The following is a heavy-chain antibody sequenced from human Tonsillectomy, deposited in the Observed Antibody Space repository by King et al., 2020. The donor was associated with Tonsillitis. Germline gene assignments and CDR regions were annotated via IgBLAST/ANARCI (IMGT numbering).Heavy chain of an antibody. J-gene: IGHJ6*02. V-gene: IGHV4-34*01. CDR1: GGSFSGYY. CDR2: INHSGST. D-gene: IGHD1-14*01. CDR3: ARGSVRLWYKFYYYYGMDV. Sequence: QVQLQQWGAGLLKPSETLSLTCAVYGGSFSGYYWSWIRQPPGKGLEWIGEINHSGSTNYNPSLKSRVTISVDTSKNQFSLKLSSVTAADTAVYYCARGSVRLWYKFYYYYGMDVWGQGTTVTVSS.